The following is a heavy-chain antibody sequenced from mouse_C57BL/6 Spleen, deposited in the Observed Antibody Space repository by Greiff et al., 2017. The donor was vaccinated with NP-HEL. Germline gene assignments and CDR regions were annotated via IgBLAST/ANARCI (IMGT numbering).Heavy chain of an antibody. D-gene: IGHD4-1*01. J-gene: IGHJ2*01. CDR1: GYTFTSYW. Sequence: VKLQQPGAELVKPGASVKLSCKASGYTFTSYWMHWVKQRPGQGLEWIGMIHPNSGSTNYNEKFKSKATLTVDKSSSTAYMQLSSLTSEDSAVYYCAREGLTGFDYWGQGTTLTVSS. CDR2: IHPNSGST. V-gene: IGHV1-64*01. CDR3: AREGLTGFDY.